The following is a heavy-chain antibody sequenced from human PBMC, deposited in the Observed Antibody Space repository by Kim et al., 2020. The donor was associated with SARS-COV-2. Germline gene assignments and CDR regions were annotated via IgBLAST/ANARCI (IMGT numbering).Heavy chain of an antibody. J-gene: IGHJ4*02. CDR1: GFTFSSYE. Sequence: GGSLRLSCAASGFTFSSYEMNWFRQAPGKGLEWVSYISSSGSTIYYADSVKGRFTITRDNAKNSLYLQMNSLRAEDTAVYYCASCGGHDYGDLYGGYWGQGTLVTVSS. V-gene: IGHV3-48*03. CDR2: ISSSGSTI. D-gene: IGHD4-17*01. CDR3: ASCGGHDYGDLYGGY.